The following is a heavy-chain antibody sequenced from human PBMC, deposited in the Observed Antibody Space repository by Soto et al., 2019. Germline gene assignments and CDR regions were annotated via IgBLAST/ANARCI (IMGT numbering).Heavy chain of an antibody. J-gene: IGHJ4*02. CDR3: ARCGGGDCSVFDY. CDR1: GGSVSSGSYY. V-gene: IGHV4-61*01. D-gene: IGHD2-21*02. CDR2: IYYSGST. Sequence: PSETLSLTCTVSGGSVSSGSYYWSWIRQPPGKGLEWIGYIYYSGSTNYNPSLKSRVTISVDTSKNQFSLKLSSVTAADTAVYYCARCGGGDCSVFDYWGPGTLVTVSS.